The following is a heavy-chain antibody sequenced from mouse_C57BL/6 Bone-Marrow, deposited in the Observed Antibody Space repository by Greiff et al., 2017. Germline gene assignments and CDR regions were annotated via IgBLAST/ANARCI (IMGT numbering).Heavy chain of an antibody. J-gene: IGHJ1*03. Sequence: VQLQQPGAELVRPGSSVKLSCKASGYTFTSYWMDWVKQRPGQGLEWIGNIYPSDSETHYNQKFKDKATFTVDKSSSTAYMQLSSLTSEDSAVYSWVRYAGSSYPWYFDCWGTGTTVTVSS. CDR2: IYPSDSET. CDR3: VRYAGSSYPWYFDC. CDR1: GYTFTSYW. V-gene: IGHV1-61*01. D-gene: IGHD1-1*01.